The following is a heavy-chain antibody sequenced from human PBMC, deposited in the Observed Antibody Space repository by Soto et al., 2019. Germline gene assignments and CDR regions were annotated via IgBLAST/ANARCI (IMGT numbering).Heavy chain of an antibody. V-gene: IGHV1-24*01. D-gene: IGHD6-19*01. Sequence: GASVKVSCKVSGYTLTELSMHWVRQAPGKGLGWMGSFDPEDGETIYAQKFQGRVTITADKSTDTAYMELSSLRSEDTAVYYCAREELGIAVAIRSAFDIWGQETMVTVSS. CDR2: FDPEDGET. J-gene: IGHJ3*02. CDR1: GYTLTELS. CDR3: AREELGIAVAIRSAFDI.